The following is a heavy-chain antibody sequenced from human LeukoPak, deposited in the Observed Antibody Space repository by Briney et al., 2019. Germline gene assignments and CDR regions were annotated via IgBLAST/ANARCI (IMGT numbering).Heavy chain of an antibody. CDR2: IHPRRGDT. D-gene: IGHD2-2*01. J-gene: IGHJ6*02. Sequence: ASVKVSCKTSGYSFTAFYIHWVRQAPGQGLEWMGWIHPRRGDTNYAQKFQGRVTMTRDTSISTAYMELSRLRSDDTAVYYCARVGNNIVVVPAAFYGMDVWGQGTTVTVSS. V-gene: IGHV1-2*02. CDR1: GYSFTAFY. CDR3: ARVGNNIVVVPAAFYGMDV.